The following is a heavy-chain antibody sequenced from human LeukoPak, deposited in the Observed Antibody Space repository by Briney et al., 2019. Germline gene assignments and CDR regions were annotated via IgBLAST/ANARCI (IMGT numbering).Heavy chain of an antibody. D-gene: IGHD6-19*01. CDR1: GFTLTMNG. CDR3: ARDHSGWYVDY. Sequence: RRSRRLSCAASGFTLTMNGVHWVRQAPARGRGWVGDIWYDGSKKYYADSVKGRFTISRDISKNTVYLQMDSLRAEDTAVYYCARDHSGWYVDYWGQGTLATVSS. J-gene: IGHJ4*02. V-gene: IGHV3-33*01. CDR2: IWYDGSKK.